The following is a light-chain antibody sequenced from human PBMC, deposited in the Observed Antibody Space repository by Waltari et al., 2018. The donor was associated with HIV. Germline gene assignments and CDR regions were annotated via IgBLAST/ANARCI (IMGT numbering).Light chain of an antibody. CDR2: RNN. Sequence: PPSASGTPGQSVTISCSGSSSNIGSNYVYWYQQLPGTAPKLLIYRNNQRPSGVPDRFSGSKSGTSASLAISGLRSEDETNYYCAAWDDSLSGLVFGGGTKLTVL. J-gene: IGLJ3*02. CDR3: AAWDDSLSGLV. V-gene: IGLV1-47*01. CDR1: SSNIGSNY.